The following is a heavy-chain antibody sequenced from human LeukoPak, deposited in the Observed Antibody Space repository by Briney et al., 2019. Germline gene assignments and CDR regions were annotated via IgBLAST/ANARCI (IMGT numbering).Heavy chain of an antibody. D-gene: IGHD3-10*01. CDR2: ISSSSSTI. J-gene: IGHJ4*02. CDR3: ARDRYYGSGSYPGY. V-gene: IGHV3-48*02. Sequence: GGSLRLSCAASGFTFSSYSMNWVRQAPGKGLEWVSYISSSSSTIYYADSVKGRFTISRDNAKNSLYLQMSSLRDEDTAVYYCARDRYYGSGSYPGYWGQGTLVTVSS. CDR1: GFTFSSYS.